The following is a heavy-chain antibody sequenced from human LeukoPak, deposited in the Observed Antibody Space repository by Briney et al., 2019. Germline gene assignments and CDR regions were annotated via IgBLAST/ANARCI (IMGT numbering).Heavy chain of an antibody. CDR3: ARVVVTAIGPGLFDY. D-gene: IGHD2-21*02. CDR1: GGSISSYY. J-gene: IGHJ4*02. CDR2: IYYSGST. V-gene: IGHV4-59*01. Sequence: SETLSLTCTVSGGSISSYYWSWIRQPPGKGLEWIGYIYYSGSTNYNPSLKSRVTISVDTSKNQFSLKLSSVTAADTAVYYCARVVVTAIGPGLFDYWGQGTLVTVSS.